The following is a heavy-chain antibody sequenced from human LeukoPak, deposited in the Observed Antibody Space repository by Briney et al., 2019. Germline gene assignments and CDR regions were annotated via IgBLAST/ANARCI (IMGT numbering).Heavy chain of an antibody. CDR3: ARAYSSSWYGGYYFDY. J-gene: IGHJ4*02. D-gene: IGHD6-13*01. Sequence: PGGSLRLSCAASGFTVSSNYMSWVRQAPGKGLEWVSVIYSGGSTYYADSVKGRFTISRDNSKNTLYLQMNSLRAEDTAVYYCARAYSSSWYGGYYFDYWGQGTLVTVSS. CDR1: GFTVSSNY. V-gene: IGHV3-66*01. CDR2: IYSGGST.